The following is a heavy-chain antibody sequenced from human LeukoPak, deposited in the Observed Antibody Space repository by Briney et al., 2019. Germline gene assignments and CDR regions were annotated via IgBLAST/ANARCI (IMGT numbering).Heavy chain of an antibody. V-gene: IGHV3-23*01. J-gene: IGHJ3*02. D-gene: IGHD5-18*01. CDR1: GFTFGSYA. CDR2: I. CDR3: AKNVDTSMVHDAFDI. Sequence: GGSLRLSCAASGFTFGSYAMSWVRQAPGKGLEWVSAIKGRFTISRDNSKNTLYLQMNSLGAEDTAVYYCAKNVDTSMVHDAFDIWGQGTMVTVSS.